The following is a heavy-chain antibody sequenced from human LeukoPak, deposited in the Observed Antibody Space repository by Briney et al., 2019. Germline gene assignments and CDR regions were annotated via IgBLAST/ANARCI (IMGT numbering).Heavy chain of an antibody. Sequence: SETLSLTCTVSGGSISSYYWSWIRQPPGKGLEWIGYIYYSGSTNYNPSLKSRVTISVDTSKNQFSLKLSSVTAADTAVYYCARHPGIAAAGHYWYFDLWGRGTLVTVSS. CDR1: GGSISSYY. CDR2: IYYSGST. J-gene: IGHJ2*01. D-gene: IGHD6-13*01. V-gene: IGHV4-59*08. CDR3: ARHPGIAAAGHYWYFDL.